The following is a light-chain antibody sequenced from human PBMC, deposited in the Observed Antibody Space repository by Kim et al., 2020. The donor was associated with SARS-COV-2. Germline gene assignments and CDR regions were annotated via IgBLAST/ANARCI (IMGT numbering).Light chain of an antibody. V-gene: IGKV2-28*01. CDR2: LGS. CDR3: MQALQRGT. J-gene: IGKJ2*01. Sequence: DIVMTQSPLSLAVTXGEQASISCRSSQSLLHNNEYNHLDWYVQKPGQSPQILIYLGSYRASGVPDRFSGSGSGTDFTLKISRVEAEDVGVYYCMQALQRGTFGQGTKLEI. CDR1: QSLLHNNEYNH.